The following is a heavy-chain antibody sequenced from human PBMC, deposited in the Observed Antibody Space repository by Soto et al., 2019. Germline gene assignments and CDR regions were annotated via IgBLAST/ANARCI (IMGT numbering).Heavy chain of an antibody. CDR1: GFNFSGSA. J-gene: IGHJ5*02. CDR3: SSYSSGWYMDWFDP. V-gene: IGHV3-49*03. CDR2: IRSKANGGTT. D-gene: IGHD6-19*01. Sequence: GGSLRLSCTASGFNFSGSAMSWFRQAPGKGLEWVGFIRSKANGGTTEYAASVKGRFTVSRDDSKSIAYLQMNSLKTEDTAVYYCSSYSSGWYMDWFDPWGLGTLVTVSS.